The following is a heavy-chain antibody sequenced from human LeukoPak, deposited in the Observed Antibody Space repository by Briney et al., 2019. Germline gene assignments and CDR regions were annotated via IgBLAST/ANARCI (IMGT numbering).Heavy chain of an antibody. J-gene: IGHJ3*02. CDR3: ARSHYDILTGYYSNAFDI. V-gene: IGHV1-8*01. Sequence: GASVKVSCKAFGYTFTSYDINWVRQATGQGLEWMGWMNPNSGNTGYAQKFQGRVTMTRNTSISTAYMELSSLRSEDTAVYYCARSHYDILTGYYSNAFDIWGQGTMVTVSS. CDR1: GYTFTSYD. CDR2: MNPNSGNT. D-gene: IGHD3-9*01.